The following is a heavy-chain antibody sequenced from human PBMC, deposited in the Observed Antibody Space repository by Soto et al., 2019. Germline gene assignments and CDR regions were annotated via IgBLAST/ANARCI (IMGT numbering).Heavy chain of an antibody. CDR3: ARGGTTLDY. Sequence: SQTLSLTCAISGDSVSSATATWSWIRQSPSRGLEWLGRTYYRSKWYNDYAVSVKSRIVITPDTSKNQLSLHLNSVTPEDTAVYYCARGGTTLDYWGQGTLVTVSS. CDR2: TYYRSKWYN. J-gene: IGHJ4*02. CDR1: GDSVSSATAT. D-gene: IGHD1-26*01. V-gene: IGHV6-1*01.